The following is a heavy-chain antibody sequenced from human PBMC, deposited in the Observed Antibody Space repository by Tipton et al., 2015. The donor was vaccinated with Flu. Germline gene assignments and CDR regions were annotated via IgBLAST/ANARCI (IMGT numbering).Heavy chain of an antibody. V-gene: IGHV4-38-2*01. D-gene: IGHD6-6*01. CDR3: ARGVGRFSSNLDY. CDR2: FYHSGSP. Sequence: TLSLTCAVSGYSISSNYFWGWIRQPPGMGLEWLGTFYHSGSPYYNPSLNSRATISVDTSRNQFSLKLNSVTAADTAVYFCARGVGRFSSNLDYWGQGVLVTVSS. J-gene: IGHJ4*02. CDR1: GYSISSNYF.